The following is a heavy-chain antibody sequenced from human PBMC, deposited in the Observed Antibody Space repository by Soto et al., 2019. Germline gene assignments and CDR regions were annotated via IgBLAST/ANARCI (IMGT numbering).Heavy chain of an antibody. CDR3: ARGDPLLWFGEFHRGNYYYGMDV. CDR1: GFTFTSSA. D-gene: IGHD3-10*01. CDR2: IVVGSGNT. Sequence: SVKVSCKASGFTFTSSAVQWVRQARGQRLEWIGWIVVGSGNTNYAQMLQERVTISRDMSTSTAYMELSSLRPEDTAVYYCARGDPLLWFGEFHRGNYYYGMDVWGQGTTVTVSS. J-gene: IGHJ6*02. V-gene: IGHV1-58*01.